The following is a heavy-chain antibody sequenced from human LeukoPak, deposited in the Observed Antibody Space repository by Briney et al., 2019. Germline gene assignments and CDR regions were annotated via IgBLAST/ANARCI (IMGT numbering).Heavy chain of an antibody. CDR2: IYHSGST. D-gene: IGHD3-3*01. CDR3: ARDGYDFWSGYRPSYYFDY. J-gene: IGHJ4*02. CDR1: GYSISSGYY. V-gene: IGHV4-38-2*02. Sequence: PSETLSLTCTVSGYSISSGYYWGWIRQPPGKGLEWIGSIYHSGSTYYNPSLKSRVTISVDTSKNQFSLKLSSVTAADTAVYYCARDGYDFWSGYRPSYYFDYWGQGTLVTVSS.